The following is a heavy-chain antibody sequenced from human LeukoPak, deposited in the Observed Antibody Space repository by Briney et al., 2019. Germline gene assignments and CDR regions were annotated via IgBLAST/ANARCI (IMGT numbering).Heavy chain of an antibody. J-gene: IGHJ4*01. V-gene: IGHV3-21*01. CDR2: INDVGSHI. CDR1: GFTFSNSA. Sequence: GGSLRLSCAASGFTFSNSAMNWARQAPGKGLEWVSSINDVGSHIYYADSVRGRFTISRDNAKTSVYLQMNNLRPEDTAVYYCARDATYYLRYGYFDCWGHGTLVTVSS. D-gene: IGHD5/OR15-5a*01. CDR3: ARDATYYLRYGYFDC.